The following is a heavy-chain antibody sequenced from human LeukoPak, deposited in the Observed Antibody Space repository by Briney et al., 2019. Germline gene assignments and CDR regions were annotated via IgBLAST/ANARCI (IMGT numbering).Heavy chain of an antibody. CDR2: IYYSGST. V-gene: IGHV4-59*12. CDR3: ARVADYDILTGYDY. Sequence: SETLSLTCAVYGGSFSGYYWSWIRQPPGKGLEWIGYIYYSGSTNYNPSLKSRVTISVDTSKNQFSLKLSSVTAADTAVYYCARVADYDILTGYDYWGQGTLVTVSS. D-gene: IGHD3-9*01. CDR1: GGSFSGYY. J-gene: IGHJ4*02.